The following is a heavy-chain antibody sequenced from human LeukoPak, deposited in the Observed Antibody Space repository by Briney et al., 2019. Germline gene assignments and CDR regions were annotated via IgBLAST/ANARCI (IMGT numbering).Heavy chain of an antibody. CDR2: NKKKTNSGTT. Sequence: PGGSLRLSCAASGFTLSNAYMSWVRQAPGKGLEGVGRNKKKTNSGTTDYSAPVKGRFTISRDDSKNTLYLQMNSLKTEDTAVYYCTTTIVGVTTLFDPWGQGTLVTVSS. V-gene: IGHV3-15*01. CDR1: GFTLSNAY. D-gene: IGHD1-26*01. J-gene: IGHJ5*02. CDR3: TTTIVGVTTLFDP.